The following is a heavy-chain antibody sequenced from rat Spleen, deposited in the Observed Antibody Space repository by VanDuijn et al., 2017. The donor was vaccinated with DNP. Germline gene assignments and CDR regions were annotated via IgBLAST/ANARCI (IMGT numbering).Heavy chain of an antibody. CDR3: ASGANGRWFAY. CDR1: GYTFTSYY. Sequence: QVQLQQSGGELAKPGSSVKISCKASGYTFTSYYISWIKQTTGQGLEYIGYINTGSGGTNYNEKFKGKATLTVDKSSSTAFMQLSSLTPDDSAVYYCASGANGRWFAYWGQGTLVTVSS. D-gene: IGHD4-1*01. J-gene: IGHJ3*01. CDR2: INTGSGGT. V-gene: IGHV1-43*01.